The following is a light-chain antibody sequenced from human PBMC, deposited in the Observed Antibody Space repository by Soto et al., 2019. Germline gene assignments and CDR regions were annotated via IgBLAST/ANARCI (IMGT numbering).Light chain of an antibody. J-gene: IGKJ4*01. CDR2: GAS. CDR1: PSDLNRSITKNY. V-gene: IGKV4-1*01. Sequence: DILVTQSPESLPVSLGERTPINCKSIPSDLNRSITKNYLAWYQQKPGQPPRLLIYGASTRESGVPDRFSGSGSGTDFTLTISSPQAEDVAVYYCQQYYSTPLTFGGGTKVDIK. CDR3: QQYYSTPLT.